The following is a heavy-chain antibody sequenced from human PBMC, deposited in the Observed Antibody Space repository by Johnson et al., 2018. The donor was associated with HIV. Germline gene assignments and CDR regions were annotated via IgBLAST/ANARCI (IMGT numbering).Heavy chain of an antibody. CDR1: GFAVSSYS. CDR2: ISYDGSNK. Sequence: QVQLVESGGGLVRPGGSLRLSCVASGFAVSSYSMHWVRQAPGKGLEWVAVISYDGSNKHYADSVKGRFTLSRDNSKNTLYLQMNSLRAEDTAVYYCARDRGSSSGASYIFDIWGQGTMVTVSS. CDR3: ARDRGSSSGASYIFDI. D-gene: IGHD6-6*01. V-gene: IGHV3-30-3*01. J-gene: IGHJ3*02.